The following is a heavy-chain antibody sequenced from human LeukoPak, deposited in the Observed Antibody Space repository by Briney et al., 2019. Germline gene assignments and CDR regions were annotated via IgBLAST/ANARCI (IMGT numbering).Heavy chain of an antibody. J-gene: IGHJ4*02. Sequence: PGGSLRLSCAASGFTFSDYYMSWIRQAPGKGLEWVSYISNSGSTIYYADSVKGRFTISRDNAKNSLYLQMNSLRAEDTAAYYCAREYGSGWYISDYWGQGTLVTVSS. CDR3: AREYGSGWYISDY. V-gene: IGHV3-11*01. CDR2: ISNSGSTI. CDR1: GFTFSDYY. D-gene: IGHD6-19*01.